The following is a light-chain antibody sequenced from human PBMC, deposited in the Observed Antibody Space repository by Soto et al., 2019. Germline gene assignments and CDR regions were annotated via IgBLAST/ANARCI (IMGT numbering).Light chain of an antibody. J-gene: IGKJ1*01. CDR2: DAS. CDR3: QQYGDSPVT. Sequence: EIVMTQSPGTLSLSPGERATLSCRASQSVTSYLAWYQQKPGQAPRLLISDASDRAPGIPDRFSGSGSGTDFTLTINSLVPEDFAVYYCQQYGDSPVTFGQGTKVEIK. V-gene: IGKV3-20*01. CDR1: QSVTSY.